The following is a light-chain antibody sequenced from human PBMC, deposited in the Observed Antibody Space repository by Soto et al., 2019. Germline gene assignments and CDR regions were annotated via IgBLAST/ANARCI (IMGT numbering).Light chain of an antibody. J-gene: IGLJ2*01. Sequence: QSVLTQPASVSGSPGQSITISCTGTSSDVGGYNYVSWYQQYVGKAPKLMIYDVSNRPSGVSNRFSGSKSGNTASLTISGLQAEDEADYYCSSYTSITTYVVFGGGTKLTVL. V-gene: IGLV2-14*01. CDR2: DVS. CDR3: SSYTSITTYVV. CDR1: SSDVGGYNY.